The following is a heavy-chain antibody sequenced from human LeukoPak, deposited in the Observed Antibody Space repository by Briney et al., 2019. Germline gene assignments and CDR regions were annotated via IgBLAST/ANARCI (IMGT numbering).Heavy chain of an antibody. CDR2: INSDGSRT. D-gene: IGHD2-15*01. CDR3: AKQAGYYHYDY. V-gene: IGHV3-74*01. CDR1: GFTFSDYW. Sequence: GGSLRLSCAASGFTFSDYWMNWVRQAPGKGLVWVSRINSDGSRTTYADPVKGRLTISRANAKNTLYLQMNSLRAEDTAVYYCAKQAGYYHYDYWGQGTLVTVSS. J-gene: IGHJ4*02.